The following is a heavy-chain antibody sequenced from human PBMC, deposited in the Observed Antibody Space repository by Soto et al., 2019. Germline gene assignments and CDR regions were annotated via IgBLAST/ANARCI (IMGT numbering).Heavy chain of an antibody. V-gene: IGHV4-34*02. CDR2: INHGRST. J-gene: IGHJ4*02. CDR1: GGSLSDYS. D-gene: IGHD5-12*01. Sequence: QVQLRQWGAGLLKPSETLSLRCAVYGGSLSDYSWSWIRQSPEKGLEWIGEINHGRSTKYNPSRKSRGTKSGDTSKMQVSLILTSATAGDTAVYGCARGGGNSGYFFDYWGRGTLVTVSS. CDR3: ARGGGNSGYFFDY.